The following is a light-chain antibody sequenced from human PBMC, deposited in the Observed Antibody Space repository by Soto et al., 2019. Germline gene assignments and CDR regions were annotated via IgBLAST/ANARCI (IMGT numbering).Light chain of an antibody. CDR3: GTWDRSLRGGV. CDR1: NSNIGTND. J-gene: IGLJ2*01. V-gene: IGLV1-51*01. Sequence: QSVLTQVPSVSAAPGQKVTITCSGSNSNIGTNDVSWYQQLPGTAPKLLIYDNSKRPAGISDRFSGSKSGPSVTLGITGLQTGDEAEYYCGTWDRSLRGGVFGGGTKLTVL. CDR2: DNS.